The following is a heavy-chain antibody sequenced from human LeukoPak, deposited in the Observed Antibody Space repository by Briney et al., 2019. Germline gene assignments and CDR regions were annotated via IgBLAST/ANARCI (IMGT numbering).Heavy chain of an antibody. J-gene: IGHJ4*02. CDR1: GYTFTSYG. CDR2: INPSGGST. V-gene: IGHV1-46*01. CDR3: ARDGYYDSSGYPMDY. Sequence: ASVKVSCKASGYTFTSYGISWVRQAPGQGLEWMGIINPSGGSTSYAQKFQGRVTMTRDMSTSTVYMELSSLRSEDTAVYYCARDGYYDSSGYPMDYWGQGTLVTVSS. D-gene: IGHD3-22*01.